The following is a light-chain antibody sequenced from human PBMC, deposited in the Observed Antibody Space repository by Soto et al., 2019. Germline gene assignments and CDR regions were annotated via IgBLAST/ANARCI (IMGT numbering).Light chain of an antibody. Sequence: LTQPASLSWSPGQSVTLSCTGTSSDVGAYDFVSWYQQHPDKAPKLMIYEVRNRPSGVSTRFSGSKSVNTATLTISGLQAEDEADYYCSSYTTSSTRVFGTGTKVTV. J-gene: IGLJ1*01. CDR2: EVR. V-gene: IGLV2-14*03. CDR3: SSYTTSSTRV. CDR1: SSDVGAYDF.